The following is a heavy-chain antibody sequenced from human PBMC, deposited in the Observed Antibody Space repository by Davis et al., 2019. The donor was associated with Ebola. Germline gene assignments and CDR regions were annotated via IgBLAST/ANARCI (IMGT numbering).Heavy chain of an antibody. Sequence: GGSLRLSCAASGFTFSNAWMSWVRQAPGKGLEWVGRIKSKTDGGTTDYAAPVKGRFTISRDDSKNTLYLQMNSLKTEDTAVYYCTTDRRRFLRSMDVWGQGTTVTVSS. D-gene: IGHD3-3*01. J-gene: IGHJ6*02. CDR3: TTDRRRFLRSMDV. CDR1: GFTFSNAW. V-gene: IGHV3-15*01. CDR2: IKSKTDGGTT.